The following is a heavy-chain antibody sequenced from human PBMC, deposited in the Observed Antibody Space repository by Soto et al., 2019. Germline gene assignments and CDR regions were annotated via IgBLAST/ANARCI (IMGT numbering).Heavy chain of an antibody. CDR3: ARGPESTTNYYDSIGYSTYGMDV. J-gene: IGHJ6*02. Sequence: QLQLVQSGAEVKKPGSSVKVSCKASGGTFSSYAISWVRQAPGQGLEWMGGIIAIFGTANYAQKFQGRVTITADESTSTAYMELSSLRTEDTAVYYCARGPESTTNYYDSIGYSTYGMDVWGQGTTVTVSS. CDR1: GGTFSSYA. V-gene: IGHV1-69*01. CDR2: IIAIFGTA. D-gene: IGHD3-22*01.